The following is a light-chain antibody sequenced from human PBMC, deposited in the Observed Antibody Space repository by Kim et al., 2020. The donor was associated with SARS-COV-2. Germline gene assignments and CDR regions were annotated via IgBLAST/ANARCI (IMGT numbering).Light chain of an antibody. V-gene: IGKV1-5*01. CDR2: DAS. CDR3: QQYNGNPGT. CDR1: QSVGSW. Sequence: DIQMTQSPSTLSASVGDRVTITCRASQSVGSWLAWYQQKPGRAPKLLIYDASTLESGVPSRFSGSGSGTEFTLTISSLQPDDFATYYCQQYNGNPGTFGQGTKLEI. J-gene: IGKJ2*01.